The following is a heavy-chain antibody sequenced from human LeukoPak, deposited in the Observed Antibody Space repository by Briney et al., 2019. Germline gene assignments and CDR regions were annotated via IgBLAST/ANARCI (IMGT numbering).Heavy chain of an antibody. D-gene: IGHD2-2*01. J-gene: IGHJ3*02. Sequence: SVKVSCKASGGTFSSYAISWVRQAPGQGLEWMGGIIPIFGTANYAQKFQGRVTITADESTSTAYMELSSLRSEDTAVYYCARVLGYCSSTSCPMGGAFDIWGQGTMVTVSS. CDR3: ARVLGYCSSTSCPMGGAFDI. V-gene: IGHV1-69*13. CDR2: IIPIFGTA. CDR1: GGTFSSYA.